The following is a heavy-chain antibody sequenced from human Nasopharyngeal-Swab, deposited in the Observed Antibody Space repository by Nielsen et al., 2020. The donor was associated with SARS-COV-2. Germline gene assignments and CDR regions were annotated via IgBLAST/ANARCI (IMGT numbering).Heavy chain of an antibody. CDR3: AKDPNSPPVLVD. V-gene: IGHV3-30*18. Sequence: GESLKISCAASGFTFSGYGMHWVRQAPGKGLEWVAVISYDGSNKYYADSVKGRFTISRDNSKNTLYLQMNSLRAEDTAVYYCAKDPNSPPVLVDWGQGTLVTVSS. CDR1: GFTFSGYG. CDR2: ISYDGSNK. J-gene: IGHJ4*02. D-gene: IGHD3-16*01.